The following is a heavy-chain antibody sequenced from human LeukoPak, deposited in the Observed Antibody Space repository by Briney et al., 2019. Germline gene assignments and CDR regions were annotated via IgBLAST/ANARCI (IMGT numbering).Heavy chain of an antibody. V-gene: IGHV4-34*01. J-gene: IGHJ4*02. CDR3: AREVSSGWYEGPKYYFDY. CDR1: GGSFSGYY. Sequence: PSETLSLTCAVYGGSFSGYYWRWIRQPPGKGLEWIGEINHSGSTNYNPSLKSRVTISVETSKNQFSLKLSSVTAADTAVYYCAREVSSGWYEGPKYYFDYWGQGTLVTVSS. D-gene: IGHD6-19*01. CDR2: INHSGST.